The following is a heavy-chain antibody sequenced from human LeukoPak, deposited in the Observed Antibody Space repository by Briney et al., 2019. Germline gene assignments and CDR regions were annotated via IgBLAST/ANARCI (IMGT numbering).Heavy chain of an antibody. CDR1: GDSVSSNSVT. D-gene: IGHD2-2*01. CDR3: ARRLTQYDCFDP. J-gene: IGHJ5*02. Sequence: SQTLSLTCAISGDSVSSNSVTWNWIRQPPSRGLEWLGRTYYRSTWYNDYAVSVRGRITVNPDTSKNQFSLHLNSVTPEDTAVYYCARRLTQYDCFDPWGQGILVTVSS. CDR2: TYYRSTWYN. V-gene: IGHV6-1*01.